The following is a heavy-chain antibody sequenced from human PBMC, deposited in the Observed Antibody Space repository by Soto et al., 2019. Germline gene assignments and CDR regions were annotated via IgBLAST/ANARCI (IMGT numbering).Heavy chain of an antibody. Sequence: GGSLRLSCAASGFTFSSYSMNWVRQAPGKGLEWVSSISSSSSYIYYADSVKGRFTISRDNANNSLYLQMNSLRAEDTAVYYCAGGYCSSTSCSFYYGMDVWGQGTTVTVSS. J-gene: IGHJ6*02. CDR2: ISSSSSYI. CDR3: AGGYCSSTSCSFYYGMDV. CDR1: GFTFSSYS. V-gene: IGHV3-21*01. D-gene: IGHD2-2*01.